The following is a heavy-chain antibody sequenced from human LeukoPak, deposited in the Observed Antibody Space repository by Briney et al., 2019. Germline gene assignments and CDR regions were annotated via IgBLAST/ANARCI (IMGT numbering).Heavy chain of an antibody. V-gene: IGHV3-7*01. CDR3: AREGPRGNSQFDY. CDR1: GFTFTNNW. CDR2: IKQDESGI. Sequence: GGSLRLSCVASGFTFTNNWMTWVRQAPGKGLEWVANIKQDESGIYYVDSVKGRLTISRDNSKDTLFLQMNSLRAEDTAVYYCAREGPRGNSQFDYWGQGTLVTVSS. J-gene: IGHJ4*02. D-gene: IGHD2/OR15-2a*01.